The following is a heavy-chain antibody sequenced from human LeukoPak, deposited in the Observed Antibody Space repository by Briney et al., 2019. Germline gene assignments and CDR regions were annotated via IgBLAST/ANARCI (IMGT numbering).Heavy chain of an antibody. V-gene: IGHV3-74*01. CDR1: GFTFSSYW. CDR3: AREQKVITFGGVIGP. J-gene: IGHJ5*02. CDR2: INSDGSST. D-gene: IGHD3-16*01. Sequence: PGGSLRLSCAASGFTFSSYWMHWVRQAPGKGLVWVSRINSDGSSTSYADSVKGRFTISRDNAKNMLYLQMNSLRAEDTAVYYCAREQKVITFGGVIGPWGQGTLVTVSS.